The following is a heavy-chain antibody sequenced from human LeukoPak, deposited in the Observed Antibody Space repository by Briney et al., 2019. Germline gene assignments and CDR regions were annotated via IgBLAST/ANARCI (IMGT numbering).Heavy chain of an antibody. CDR2: ITDSATT. CDR1: VGSVVDYN. Sequence: ASETLSLTCAVAVGSVVDYNWSWLRQSPEKGLEWIGEITDSATTHYNPSLETRVTISIDTAKRQFSLRLTSLTAADTAVYYCARGLDLDGLDSWGQGTLVTVSS. J-gene: IGHJ4*02. V-gene: IGHV4-34*01. D-gene: IGHD1-1*01. CDR3: ARGLDLDGLDS.